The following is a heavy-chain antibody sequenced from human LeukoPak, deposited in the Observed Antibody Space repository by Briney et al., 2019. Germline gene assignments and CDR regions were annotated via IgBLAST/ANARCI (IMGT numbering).Heavy chain of an antibody. Sequence: GGSLRLSCAASRFTFSSYAMHWVRQAPGKGLEWVAVISYDGSNKYYADSVKGRFTISRDNSKNTLYLQMNSLRAEDTAVYYCARDSGAHSFDYWGQGTLVTVSS. V-gene: IGHV3-30-3*01. CDR3: ARDSGAHSFDY. J-gene: IGHJ4*02. CDR2: ISYDGSNK. CDR1: RFTFSSYA. D-gene: IGHD1-26*01.